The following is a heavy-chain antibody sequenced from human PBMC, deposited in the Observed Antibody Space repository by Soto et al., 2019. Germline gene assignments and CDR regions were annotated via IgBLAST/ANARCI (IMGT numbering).Heavy chain of an antibody. CDR2: IIPIFGTA. CDR1: GGTFSSYA. D-gene: IGHD5-18*01. J-gene: IGHJ4*02. Sequence: SVKVSCKASGGTFSSYAISWVRQAPGQGLEWMGGIIPIFGTANYAQKFQGRVTITADESTSTAYMELSSLRSEDTAVYYCARQVDSYVIYFDYWGQGTLVTVSS. V-gene: IGHV1-69*13. CDR3: ARQVDSYVIYFDY.